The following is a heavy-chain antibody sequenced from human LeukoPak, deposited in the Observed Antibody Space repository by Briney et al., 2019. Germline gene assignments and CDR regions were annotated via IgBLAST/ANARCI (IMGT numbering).Heavy chain of an antibody. Sequence: PGGSLRLSCAASGFTLSSYGMHWVRQPPGKGLEWVAVISYDGSNKYYADSVKGRFTISRDNSKNTLYLQMSSLRAEDTAVYYCEKDQVVVPASYDYGMDVWGQGTTVTVSS. V-gene: IGHV3-30*18. D-gene: IGHD2-2*01. CDR2: ISYDGSNK. CDR3: EKDQVVVPASYDYGMDV. J-gene: IGHJ6*02. CDR1: GFTLSSYG.